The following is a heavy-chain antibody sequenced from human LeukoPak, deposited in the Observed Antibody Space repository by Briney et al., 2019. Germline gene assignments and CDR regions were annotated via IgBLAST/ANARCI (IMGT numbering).Heavy chain of an antibody. CDR2: IKSKTDGGTT. V-gene: IGHV3-15*01. CDR1: GFTFSNAW. J-gene: IGHJ5*02. CDR3: TKQRFLEWLLSDWFDP. D-gene: IGHD3-3*01. Sequence: GGSLRLSCAASGFTFSNAWMSWVRQAPGKGLEWVGRIKSKTDGGTTDYAAPVKGRFTISRDDSKNTLYLQMNSLKTEDTAVYYCTKQRFLEWLLSDWFDPWGQGTLVTVSS.